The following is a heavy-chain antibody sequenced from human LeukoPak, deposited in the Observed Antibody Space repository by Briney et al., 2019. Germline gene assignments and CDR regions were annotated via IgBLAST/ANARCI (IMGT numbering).Heavy chain of an antibody. CDR1: GGSISSYY. Sequence: SETLSLTCTVSGGSISSYYWSWIRQPPGKGLEWIGYIYYSGSTNYNPPLKSRVTISIDTSKNQFSLKLSSVTAADTAVYFCARQVRTTVHFDPWGQGTLVTVSS. CDR2: IYYSGST. D-gene: IGHD4-17*01. CDR3: ARQVRTTVHFDP. V-gene: IGHV4-59*01. J-gene: IGHJ5*02.